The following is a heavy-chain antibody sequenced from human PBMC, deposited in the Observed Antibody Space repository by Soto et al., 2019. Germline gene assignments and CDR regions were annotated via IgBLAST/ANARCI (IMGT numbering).Heavy chain of an antibody. Sequence: SETLSLTCTVSGGSISSYYWSWIRQPPGKGLEWIGYIYYSGSTNYNPSLKSRVTISVDTSKNQFSLKLSSVTAADTAVYYCARGKPWFDPWGQGTLVTVSS. CDR3: ARGKPWFDP. CDR1: GGSISSYY. V-gene: IGHV4-59*01. J-gene: IGHJ5*02. CDR2: IYYSGST.